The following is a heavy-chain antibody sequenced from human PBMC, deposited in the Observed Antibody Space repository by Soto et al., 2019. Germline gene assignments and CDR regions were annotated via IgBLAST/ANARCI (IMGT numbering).Heavy chain of an antibody. CDR1: GFTFSSYS. CDR2: ISSSSSYI. J-gene: IGHJ6*02. V-gene: IGHV3-21*01. D-gene: IGHD6-13*01. CDR3: ARDRAGYYYYGMDV. Sequence: GGSLRLSCAASGFTFSSYSMNWVRQAPGKGLEWVSSISSSSSYIYYADSVKGRFTISRDNAKNSLYLLMNSLRAEDTAVYYCARDRAGYYYYGMDVWGQGTTVTVSS.